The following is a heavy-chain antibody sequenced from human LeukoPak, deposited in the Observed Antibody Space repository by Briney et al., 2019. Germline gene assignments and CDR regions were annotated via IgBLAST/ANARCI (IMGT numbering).Heavy chain of an antibody. V-gene: IGHV1-69*13. CDR1: GGTFSSYA. CDR3: ATDREGAYYFDY. D-gene: IGHD1-26*01. Sequence: SVKVSCKASGGTFSSYAISWVRQAPGQGLEWMGGIIPIFGTANYAQKFQGRVTITADESTSTAYMELSSLRSEDTAVYYCATDREGAYYFDYWGQGTLVTVSS. J-gene: IGHJ4*02. CDR2: IIPIFGTA.